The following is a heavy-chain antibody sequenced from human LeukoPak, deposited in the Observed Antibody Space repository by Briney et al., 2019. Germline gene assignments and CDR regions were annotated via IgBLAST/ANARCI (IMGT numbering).Heavy chain of an antibody. CDR2: INPSGGST. V-gene: IGHV1-46*01. CDR1: GYTFTSYY. D-gene: IGHD3-22*01. CDR3: ARTGNPKYYYDSSGYETAPFDY. Sequence: ASVKVSCMASGYTFTSYYMHGVRQAPGQGLEWMGIINPSGGSTSYARKFQGRVTMNRDRSTGTVYMELSRLRSEDTAVYYCARTGNPKYYYDSSGYETAPFDYWGQGTLVTVSS. J-gene: IGHJ4*02.